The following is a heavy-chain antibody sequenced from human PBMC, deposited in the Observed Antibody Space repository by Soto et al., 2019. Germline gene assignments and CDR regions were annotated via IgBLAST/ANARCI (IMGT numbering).Heavy chain of an antibody. D-gene: IGHD2-21*02. J-gene: IGHJ4*02. CDR1: GYTFTAYY. Sequence: QAQLVQSGAEVKKPGASVKVSCKTSGYTFTAYYIHWVRQAPGQGLEWVGWINPKTGDTKYAQKFQGRVTMTGDKSITPAYMELGRLRSDDTAVYYCARQLADCGGDCYTEPNDYWGQGTLVTVSS. CDR2: INPKTGDT. V-gene: IGHV1-2*02. CDR3: ARQLADCGGDCYTEPNDY.